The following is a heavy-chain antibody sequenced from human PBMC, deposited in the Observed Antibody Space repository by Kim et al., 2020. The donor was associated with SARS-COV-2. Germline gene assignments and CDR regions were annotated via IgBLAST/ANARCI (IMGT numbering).Heavy chain of an antibody. CDR3: TKAGAGYCSSTRCPFDS. V-gene: IGHV3-9*01. D-gene: IGHD2-2*01. Sequence: SVKGRFTISRDNAKNSLYLQMNSLRPEDTALYFCTKAGAGYCSSTRCPFDSWGQGSLVTVSS. J-gene: IGHJ5*01.